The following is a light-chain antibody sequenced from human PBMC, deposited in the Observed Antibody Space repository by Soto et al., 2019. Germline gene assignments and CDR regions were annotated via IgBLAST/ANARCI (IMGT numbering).Light chain of an antibody. J-gene: IGKJ2*01. V-gene: IGKV3-15*01. CDR2: GES. CDR1: QSVATN. CDR3: QQYNKWPYT. Sequence: EIVMTQSPATLSVSPGERATLSCRASQSVATNLAWYQQKPGQSPRLLIYGESTRATGIPAGFSGDGSGTEFTLTISSLQSEDFAVYFCQQYNKWPYTFGQGTKLEIK.